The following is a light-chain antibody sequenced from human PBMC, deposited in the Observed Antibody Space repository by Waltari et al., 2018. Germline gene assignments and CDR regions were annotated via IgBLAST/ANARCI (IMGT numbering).Light chain of an antibody. V-gene: IGLV1-44*01. Sequence: SVLTQPPSASGTPGQRVTISCSGSSSNIGRNAVSWYQQLPGTAPKLLIHRNNQRPAGVPDRFSGSKSGTSASLAISGLQSDDEADYYCAAWDDSLNGWVFGGGTKLTVL. CDR3: AAWDDSLNGWV. J-gene: IGLJ3*02. CDR1: SSNIGRNA. CDR2: RNN.